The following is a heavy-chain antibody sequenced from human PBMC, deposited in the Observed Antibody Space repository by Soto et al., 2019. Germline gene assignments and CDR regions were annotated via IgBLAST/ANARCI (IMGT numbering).Heavy chain of an antibody. J-gene: IGHJ6*02. CDR2: ISYDGSNK. CDR1: GFTFSSYA. Sequence: QVQLVESGGGVVQPGRSLRLSCAASGFTFSSYAMHWVRQAPGKGLEWVAVISYDGSNKYYADSVKGRFTISRDNSKNTLYLQMNSLRAEDTAVYYCARGGRGWPYGMDVWGQGTTVTVSS. V-gene: IGHV3-30-3*01. D-gene: IGHD3-10*01. CDR3: ARGGRGWPYGMDV.